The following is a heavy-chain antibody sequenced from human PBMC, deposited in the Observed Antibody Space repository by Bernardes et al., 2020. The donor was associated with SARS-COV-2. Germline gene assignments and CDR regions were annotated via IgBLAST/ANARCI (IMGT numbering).Heavy chain of an antibody. CDR2: ISYDGSNK. CDR3: ARQWIQLWLHDNWFDP. CDR1: GFTFSSYG. Sequence: GGSLRLSCAASGFTFSSYGMHWVRQAPGKGLEWVAVISYDGSNKYYADSVKGRFTISRDNSKNSLYLQMNSLRAEDTAVYYCARQWIQLWLHDNWFDPWGQGTLVTVSS. J-gene: IGHJ5*02. D-gene: IGHD5-18*01. V-gene: IGHV3-30*03.